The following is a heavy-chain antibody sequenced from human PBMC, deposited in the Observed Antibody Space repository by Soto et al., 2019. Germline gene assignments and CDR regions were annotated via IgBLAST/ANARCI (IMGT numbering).Heavy chain of an antibody. CDR1: GFTFSSYA. Sequence: EVQLLESGGGLVQPGGSLRLSCAASGFTFSSYAMSWVRQAPGKGLEWVSVISGSEGSTYYADSVKGRFIISRDNSKNTLYLQMKSLRAEDTAVYYCAKDHKGGYYYYGMDVWGQGTTVTVSS. CDR3: AKDHKGGYYYYGMDV. CDR2: ISGSEGST. J-gene: IGHJ6*02. V-gene: IGHV3-23*01.